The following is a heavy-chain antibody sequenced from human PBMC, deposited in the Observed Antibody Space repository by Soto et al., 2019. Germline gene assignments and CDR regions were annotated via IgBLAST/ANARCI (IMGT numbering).Heavy chain of an antibody. CDR1: GFTFEDFA. J-gene: IGHJ4*02. CDR3: EKDLGPLAHGQRVFDS. Sequence: ESGGGLVQPDRSLRLSCAPSGFTFEDFAMHWVRQGPGKGLEWVAGISWNSGTLGYADSVKGRFVISRDNAKNSLYLQMNSLRPEDRVLYSWEKDLGPLAHGQRVFDSGGQGPLVPV. CDR2: ISWNSGTL. D-gene: IGHD2-8*01. V-gene: IGHV3-9*01.